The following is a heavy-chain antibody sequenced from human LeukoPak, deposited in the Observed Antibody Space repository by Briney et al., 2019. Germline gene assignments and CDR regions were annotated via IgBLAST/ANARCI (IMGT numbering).Heavy chain of an antibody. Sequence: SETLSLTCAVYGGSFSGYYWSWIRQPPGKGLEWIREINHSGSTNYNPSLKSRVTISVDTSKNQFSLKLSSVTAADTAVYYCARVKGQLWGASDYWGQGTLVTVSS. CDR3: ARVKGQLWGASDY. D-gene: IGHD5-18*01. J-gene: IGHJ4*02. CDR1: GGSFSGYY. CDR2: INHSGST. V-gene: IGHV4-34*01.